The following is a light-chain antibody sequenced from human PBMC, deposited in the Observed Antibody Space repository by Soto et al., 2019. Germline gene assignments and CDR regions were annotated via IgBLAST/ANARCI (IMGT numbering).Light chain of an antibody. CDR2: EGN. V-gene: IGLV2-23*01. J-gene: IGLJ2*01. CDR3: CSYEGGGIYVV. Sequence: QSVLTQPASVSGSPGQSITISCAGTSSDVGSYNYVSWYQQHPGKAPKLMIYEGNKRPSGVSNRFSGSKSGNTASLTISGLQAEDEADYYCCSYEGGGIYVVFGGGTKLTVL. CDR1: SSDVGSYNY.